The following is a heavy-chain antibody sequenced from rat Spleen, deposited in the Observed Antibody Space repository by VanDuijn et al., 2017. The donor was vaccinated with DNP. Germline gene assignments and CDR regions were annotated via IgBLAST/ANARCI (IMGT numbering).Heavy chain of an antibody. Sequence: EVQLVESGGGLVQPGRSLKLSCAASGFTFRDYYMAWVRQAPAKGLEWVAYISYDGGSTYNGDSVKGRFTISRDNAINTLYLQMNSLRSEDMATYYCARHVLPLRVWDYWGQGVMVTVSS. CDR2: ISYDGGST. CDR1: GFTFRDYY. CDR3: ARHVLPLRVWDY. J-gene: IGHJ2*01. D-gene: IGHD4-1*01. V-gene: IGHV5-22*01.